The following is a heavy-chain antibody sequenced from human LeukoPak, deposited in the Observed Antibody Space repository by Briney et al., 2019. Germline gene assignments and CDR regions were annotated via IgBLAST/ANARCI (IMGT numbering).Heavy chain of an antibody. CDR2: IRTKAYGGTT. J-gene: IGHJ1*01. Sequence: GGSLRLSYTASGFTFGDYAMSWVRQAPGKGLEWVGFIRTKAYGGTTKYAASVKGRFTISRDDSESIAYLQMNSLKTEDTAVYYCTCYDYSAEYFQHWGRGTLVTASS. V-gene: IGHV3-49*04. D-gene: IGHD2-2*01. CDR3: TCYDYSAEYFQH. CDR1: GFTFGDYA.